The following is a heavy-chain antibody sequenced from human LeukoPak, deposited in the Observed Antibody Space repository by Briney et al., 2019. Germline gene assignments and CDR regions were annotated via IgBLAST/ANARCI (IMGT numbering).Heavy chain of an antibody. CDR1: GFTLSSYG. Sequence: PGGSLRLSCAASGFTLSSYGMHWVRQVPGKGLEWVAVISYDGNNKYYAVSVRGRFTISRDNFNNTLYLQMNSLRPEDTAVYYCAKAQAAMTEFGWYFALWGRGTLVTVSS. J-gene: IGHJ2*01. CDR3: AKAQAAMTEFGWYFAL. CDR2: ISYDGNNK. V-gene: IGHV3-30*18. D-gene: IGHD2-2*01.